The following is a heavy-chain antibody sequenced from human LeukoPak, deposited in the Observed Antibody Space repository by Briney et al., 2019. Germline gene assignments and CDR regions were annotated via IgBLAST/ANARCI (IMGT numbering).Heavy chain of an antibody. CDR2: ISSSSSYI. CDR3: ATEYIDCSGGSCYSGSDY. Sequence: GSLRLSCAASGFTFSSYSMNWVRQAPGKGLEWVSSISSSSSYIYYADSVKGRFTISRDNAKSSLYLQMNSLRAEDTAVYYRATEYIDCSGGSCYSGSDYWGQGTLVTVSS. J-gene: IGHJ4*02. D-gene: IGHD2-15*01. V-gene: IGHV3-21*01. CDR1: GFTFSSYS.